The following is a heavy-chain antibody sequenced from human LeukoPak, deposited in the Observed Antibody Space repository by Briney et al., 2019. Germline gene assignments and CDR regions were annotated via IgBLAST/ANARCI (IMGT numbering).Heavy chain of an antibody. Sequence: SETLSLTCAVYGGSFSGYYWSWIRQPPGKGLEWIGEINHSGSTNYNPSLKSRVTISVDTSKNQFSLKLSSVTAADTAVYYCARVVQLVRGFWFDPWGQGTLVTVSS. V-gene: IGHV4-34*01. CDR1: GGSFSGYY. J-gene: IGHJ5*02. D-gene: IGHD6-6*01. CDR3: ARVVQLVRGFWFDP. CDR2: INHSGST.